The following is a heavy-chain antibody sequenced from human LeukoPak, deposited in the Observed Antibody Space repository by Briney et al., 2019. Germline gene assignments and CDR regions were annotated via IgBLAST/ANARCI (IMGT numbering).Heavy chain of an antibody. D-gene: IGHD6-6*01. V-gene: IGHV4-34*01. J-gene: IGHJ4*02. CDR3: ARGLVGYIAARPHLYFDY. CDR1: GGSFSGYY. CDR2: INHSGST. Sequence: SETLSLTCAVYGGSFSGYYWSRIRQPPGKGLEWIGEINHSGSTNYNPSLKSRVTMSVDTSKNQFSLKLSSVTAADTAVYYCARGLVGYIAARPHLYFDYWGQGTLVTVSS.